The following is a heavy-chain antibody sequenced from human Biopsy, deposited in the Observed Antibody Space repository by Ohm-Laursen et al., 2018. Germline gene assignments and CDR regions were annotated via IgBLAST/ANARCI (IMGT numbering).Heavy chain of an antibody. CDR2: INPGSGDT. CDR3: ARADASTFDS. CDR1: GYSFTSYY. J-gene: IGHJ4*02. Sequence: GASVKVSCKASGYSFTSYYLHWVRRAPGQGLEWMGLINPGSGDTILAQKFQGRVSLTRDTSADTAYMKLTSLTSEDTATYYCARADASTFDSWGQGTLVTVSS. V-gene: IGHV1-46*01.